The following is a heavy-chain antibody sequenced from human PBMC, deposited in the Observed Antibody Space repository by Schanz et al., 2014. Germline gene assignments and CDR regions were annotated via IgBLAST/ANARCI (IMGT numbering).Heavy chain of an antibody. Sequence: QVQLVQSGAEVKKPGASVKVSCKTSGYTFSSYGITWVRQAPGQGLEWMGWISPYNGNTNYAPKVQGRVTMTTDTSTSTSYMELTSLRFDDTAVYYCARGGYSYALSACDIWGQGSLVTVSS. V-gene: IGHV1-18*01. CDR1: GYTFSSYG. CDR2: ISPYNGNT. D-gene: IGHD5-18*01. CDR3: ARGGYSYALSACDI. J-gene: IGHJ4*02.